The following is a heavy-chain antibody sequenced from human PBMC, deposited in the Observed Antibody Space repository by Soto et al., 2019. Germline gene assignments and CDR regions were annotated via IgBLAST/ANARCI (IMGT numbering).Heavy chain of an antibody. Sequence: SETLSLTCGVSGYSINDGYYWGWIRQPPGRGLEWIGNIYHSGSTYYNPSLRSRVTILIDTSKNQFSLELNSVTAADTALYYCERSGKNYYEGMDVWGQGTTVTVSS. V-gene: IGHV4-38-2*01. CDR1: GYSINDGYY. CDR3: ERSGKNYYEGMDV. J-gene: IGHJ6*02. CDR2: IYHSGST.